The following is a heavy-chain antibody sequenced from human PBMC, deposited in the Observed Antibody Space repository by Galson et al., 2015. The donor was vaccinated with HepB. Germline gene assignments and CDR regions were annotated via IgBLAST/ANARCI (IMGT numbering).Heavy chain of an antibody. V-gene: IGHV3-21*01. Sequence: SLRLSCAASGFTFSSYSMNWVRQAPGKGLEWVSSISSSSSYIYYADSVKGRFTISRDNAKNSLYLQMNSLRAEDTAVYYCARDLRYYDSSGNWLNYYGMDVWGQGTTVTVSS. D-gene: IGHD3-22*01. CDR3: ARDLRYYDSSGNWLNYYGMDV. CDR2: ISSSSSYI. CDR1: GFTFSSYS. J-gene: IGHJ6*02.